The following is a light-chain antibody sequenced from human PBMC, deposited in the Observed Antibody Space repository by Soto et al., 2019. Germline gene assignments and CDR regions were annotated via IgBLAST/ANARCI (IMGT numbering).Light chain of an antibody. CDR2: DVS. CDR1: SSDVGAYNY. CDR3: SSYTSSSTLV. J-gene: IGLJ2*01. V-gene: IGLV2-14*01. Sequence: HSALTQPASVSGSPGQSITISCTGTSSDVGAYNYVSWYQQHPGKAPKLMIYDVSNRPSGFSNRFSGSKSGNTASLTISGLQAEDEADYYCSSYTSSSTLVFGGGTKLTVL.